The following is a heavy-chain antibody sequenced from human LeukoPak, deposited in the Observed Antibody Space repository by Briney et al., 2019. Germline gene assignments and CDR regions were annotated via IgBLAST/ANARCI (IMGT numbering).Heavy chain of an antibody. CDR2: ISSSGSTI. D-gene: IGHD6-13*01. CDR1: GVTFSDYY. CDR3: ASQSRIAAAGILYYYYYYMDV. Sequence: GGSLRLSCAASGVTFSDYYMSWIRQAPGKGLEWVSYISSSGSTIYYADSVKGRFTISRDNAKNSLYLQMNSLRAEDTAVYYCASQSRIAAAGILYYYYYYMDVWGKGTTVTISS. J-gene: IGHJ6*03. V-gene: IGHV3-11*04.